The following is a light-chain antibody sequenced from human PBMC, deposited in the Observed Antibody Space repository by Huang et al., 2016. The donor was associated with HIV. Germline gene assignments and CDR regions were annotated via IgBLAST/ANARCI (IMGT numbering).Light chain of an antibody. CDR1: QSVRDK. Sequence: EIVMTQSPDTLSVSPGERATLSCRASQSVRDKLAWYRQKPGQAPRLLLPATATRGAGDPARFSGSGSGTEFTLTISSLKSEDCGVYYCQQYESWPRLSFGGGTKVAIK. CDR3: QQYESWPRLS. CDR2: ATA. J-gene: IGKJ4*01. V-gene: IGKV3-15*01.